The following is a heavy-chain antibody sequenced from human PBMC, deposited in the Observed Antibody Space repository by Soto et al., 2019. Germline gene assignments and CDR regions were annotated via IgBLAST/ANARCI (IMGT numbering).Heavy chain of an antibody. CDR2: INHSGST. CDR1: GGSFSGYY. Sequence: SETLSLTCAVYGGSFSGYYWSWIRQPPGKGLEWIGEINHSGSTNYNPSLKSRVTISVDTSKNQFSLKLSSVTAADTAVYYCARGISRDHYYDSSGYRAPDYWGQGTLVTVSS. CDR3: ARGISRDHYYDSSGYRAPDY. J-gene: IGHJ4*02. V-gene: IGHV4-34*01. D-gene: IGHD3-22*01.